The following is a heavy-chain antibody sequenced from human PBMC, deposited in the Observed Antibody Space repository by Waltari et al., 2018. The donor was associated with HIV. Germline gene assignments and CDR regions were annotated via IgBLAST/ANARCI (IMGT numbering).Heavy chain of an antibody. D-gene: IGHD1-1*01. CDR2: VNTANGHT. V-gene: IGHV1-3*04. CDR3: ARGGMSGTGVDY. J-gene: IGHJ4*02. CDR1: GYSFTSHA. Sequence: VQLVQSGAEEKKPGASVKISCKASGYSFTSHAIHWVRQAPGQRLEWVGWVNTANGHTKESQNFQGRVTMTTDTSTSTAYMELISLTSDDTAVYYCARGGMSGTGVDYWGQGTLVTVSS.